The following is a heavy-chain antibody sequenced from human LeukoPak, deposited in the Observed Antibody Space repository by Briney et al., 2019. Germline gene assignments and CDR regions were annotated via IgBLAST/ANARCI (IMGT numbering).Heavy chain of an antibody. J-gene: IGHJ4*02. CDR1: GGSFSGYY. Sequence: SETLSLTCAVYGGSFSGYYWSWIRQPPGKGLEWIGEINHSGSTNYNPSLKSRVTISVDTSKNQFSLKLSSVTAADTAVYYCARGNYGSGSYYRYWGQGTLVTVSS. V-gene: IGHV4-34*01. CDR3: ARGNYGSGSYYRY. CDR2: INHSGST. D-gene: IGHD3-10*01.